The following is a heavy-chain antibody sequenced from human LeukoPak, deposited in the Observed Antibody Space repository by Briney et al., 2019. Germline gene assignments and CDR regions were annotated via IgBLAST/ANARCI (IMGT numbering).Heavy chain of an antibody. V-gene: IGHV4-59*01. CDR2: IYYSGST. CDR3: ARGSSEASWFDP. Sequence: PSETLSLTCTVSGGSIISYYWSWIRQPPGKGLEWIGYIYYSGSTNYNPSLKSRVTISVDTSKNQFSLKLSSVTAADTAVYYCARGSSEASWFDPWGQGTLATVSS. CDR1: GGSIISYY. J-gene: IGHJ5*02. D-gene: IGHD1-26*01.